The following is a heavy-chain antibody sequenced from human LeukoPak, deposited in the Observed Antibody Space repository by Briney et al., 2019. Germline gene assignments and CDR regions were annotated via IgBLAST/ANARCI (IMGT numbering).Heavy chain of an antibody. CDR3: SVVVRRLEY. CDR2: IYHSGCT. D-gene: IGHD3-22*01. CDR1: GGSISSSNW. Sequence: SETLSLTCAVSGGSISSSNWWSWVRQPPGKGLEWIGEIYHSGCTIYHPSLKSRVTISVDKSNNQFSLTLSSVTAAYTAVYYCSVVVRRLEYCGPGTLFTVSS. V-gene: IGHV4-4*02. J-gene: IGHJ4*02.